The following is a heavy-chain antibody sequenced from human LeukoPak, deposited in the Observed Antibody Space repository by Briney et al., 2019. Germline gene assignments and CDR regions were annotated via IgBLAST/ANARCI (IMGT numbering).Heavy chain of an antibody. D-gene: IGHD6-19*01. V-gene: IGHV3-9*01. CDR3: AKDSHSVRFQYSSGWQDAFDI. CDR1: GFTFDDYA. CDR2: ISWNSGSI. J-gene: IGHJ3*02. Sequence: GRSPRLSCAASGFTFDDYAMHWVRQAPGKGLEWVSGISWNSGSIGYADSVKGRFTISRDNAKNSLYLQMNSLRAEDTALYYCAKDSHSVRFQYSSGWQDAFDIWGQGTMVTVSS.